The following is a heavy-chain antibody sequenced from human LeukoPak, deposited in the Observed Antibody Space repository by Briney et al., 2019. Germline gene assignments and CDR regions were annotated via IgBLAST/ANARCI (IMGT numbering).Heavy chain of an antibody. CDR1: GYTFTSYG. J-gene: IGHJ3*02. Sequence: GASVRVSCKASGYTFTSYGISWARQAPGQGLEWMGWISAYNGNTNYAQKLQGRVTMTTDTSTSTAYMELRSLRSDDTAVYYCASASSYYYDSSGRGGAFDIWGQGTMVTVSS. CDR2: ISAYNGNT. CDR3: ASASSYYYDSSGRGGAFDI. D-gene: IGHD3-22*01. V-gene: IGHV1-18*01.